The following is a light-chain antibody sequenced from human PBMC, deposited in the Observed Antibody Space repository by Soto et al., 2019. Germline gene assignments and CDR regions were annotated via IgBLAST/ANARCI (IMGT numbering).Light chain of an antibody. CDR3: QQYNSYYT. Sequence: DIQMTQSPSTLSASVGDRVTITCRASQSISRWVAWYQQKPGKAPKLLIYDAASLESGVPSRFHGTGSGREFTLTISRLQPDDFASYYFQQYNSYYTFGQGTKLEIK. CDR1: QSISRW. V-gene: IGKV1-5*01. CDR2: DAA. J-gene: IGKJ2*01.